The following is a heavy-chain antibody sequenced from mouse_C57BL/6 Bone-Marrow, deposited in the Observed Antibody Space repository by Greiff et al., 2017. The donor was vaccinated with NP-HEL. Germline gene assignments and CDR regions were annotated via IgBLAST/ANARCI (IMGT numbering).Heavy chain of an antibody. CDR3: ARGYYAMDY. V-gene: IGHV1-69*01. Sequence: QVQLKQPGAELVMPGASVKLSCKASGYTFTSYWMHWVKQRPGQGLEWIGEIDPSDSYTNYNQKFKGKSTLTVDKSSGTAYMQLSSLTSEDSAVYYCARGYYAMDYWGQGTSVTVSS. CDR1: GYTFTSYW. CDR2: IDPSDSYT. J-gene: IGHJ4*01.